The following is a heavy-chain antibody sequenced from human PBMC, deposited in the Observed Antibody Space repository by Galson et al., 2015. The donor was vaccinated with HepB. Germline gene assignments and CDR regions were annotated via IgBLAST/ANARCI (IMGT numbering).Heavy chain of an antibody. CDR1: GFTFSSYA. J-gene: IGHJ6*02. CDR2: ISGSGGST. V-gene: IGHV3-23*01. D-gene: IGHD6-19*01. CDR3: AKQAYSSGWYGMTYGMDV. Sequence: SLRLSCAASGFTFSSYAMSWVRQAPGKGLEWVSAISGSGGSTYYADSVKGRFTISRDNSKNTLYLQMNSLRAEDTAVYYCAKQAYSSGWYGMTYGMDVWGQGTTVTVSS.